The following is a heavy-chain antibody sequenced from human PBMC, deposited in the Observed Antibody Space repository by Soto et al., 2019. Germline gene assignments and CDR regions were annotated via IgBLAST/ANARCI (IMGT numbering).Heavy chain of an antibody. CDR1: GGTFSSYA. CDR2: IIPIFDTA. J-gene: IGHJ6*02. V-gene: IGHV1-69*01. D-gene: IGHD1-26*01. Sequence: QVQLVQSGAEVKKPGSSVKVSCKASGGTFSSYAISWVRQAPGQGLEWMGGIIPIFDTANYAQKFQGRVTITADESTSTAYMELSSLRSEDTAVYYCARDAGWELLPYYYGMDVWGQGTTVTVSS. CDR3: ARDAGWELLPYYYGMDV.